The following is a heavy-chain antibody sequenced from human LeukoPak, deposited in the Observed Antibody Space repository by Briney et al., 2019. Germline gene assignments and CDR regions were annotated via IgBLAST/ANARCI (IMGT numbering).Heavy chain of an antibody. J-gene: IGHJ1*01. CDR2: ISYDGNNK. Sequence: GGSLRLSCAASGLTFNRYGMHWVRQAPGKGLEWVALISYDGNNKDSEDSVKSRFTISRDSSKNTLYLQMNSLRPDDTAVYYCAKDLVMVETPYQWGQGTLVSVSS. CDR3: AKDLVMVETPYQ. CDR1: GLTFNRYG. D-gene: IGHD3-9*01. V-gene: IGHV3-30*18.